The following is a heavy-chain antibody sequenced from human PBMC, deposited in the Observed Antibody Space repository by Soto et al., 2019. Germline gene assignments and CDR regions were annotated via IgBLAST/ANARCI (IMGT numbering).Heavy chain of an antibody. J-gene: IGHJ4*02. CDR2: ISPNNGDK. CDR3: AREIVSNYLAIDX. CDR1: GYTFTSYS. D-gene: IGHD1-26*01. V-gene: IGHV1-18*04. Sequence: ASVKVSCKTSGYTFTSYSLTWVRQAPGQGLEWMGLISPNNGDKGSAQNLKGRVTMTADTSTRTAYMELRSLRSEDTAVYYCAREIVSNYLAIDXWGQGTLVTVSX.